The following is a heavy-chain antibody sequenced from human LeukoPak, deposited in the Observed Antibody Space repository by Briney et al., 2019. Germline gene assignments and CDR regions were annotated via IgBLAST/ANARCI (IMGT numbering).Heavy chain of an antibody. J-gene: IGHJ4*02. Sequence: GGSLRLSCAASGFTFSNAWMTWVRQAPGKGLEWVGRIKSIPDGGTTDYAAPVKGRFTISRDDSKNTLYLQMNSLRAEDTAVYYCAKEGSGSSSSYWGQGTLVTVSS. V-gene: IGHV3-15*01. D-gene: IGHD1-26*01. CDR2: IKSIPDGGTT. CDR1: GFTFSNAW. CDR3: AKEGSGSSSSY.